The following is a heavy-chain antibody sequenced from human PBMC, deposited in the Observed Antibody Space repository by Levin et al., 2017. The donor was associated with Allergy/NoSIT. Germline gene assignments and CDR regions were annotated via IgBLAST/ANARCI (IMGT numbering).Heavy chain of an antibody. CDR2: ISPNSGGT. J-gene: IGHJ3*02. Sequence: ASVKVSCKTSGYTFTGYYIHWVRQAPGQGLEWMGWISPNSGGTNFAQKFQGRVTMTRDTSISTAYMELSGLRSDDTAVYYCARGGGFALSFGFDIWGQGTTVIVSS. CDR1: GYTFTGYY. D-gene: IGHD3-16*01. CDR3: ARGGGFALSFGFDI. V-gene: IGHV1-2*02.